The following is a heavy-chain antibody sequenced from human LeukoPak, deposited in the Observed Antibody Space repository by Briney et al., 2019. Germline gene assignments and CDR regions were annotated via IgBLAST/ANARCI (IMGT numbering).Heavy chain of an antibody. CDR3: ARAPYCGGDCYSFYYYYYYMDV. CDR2: ISYDGSNK. D-gene: IGHD2-21*02. CDR1: GFTFSSYG. J-gene: IGHJ6*03. Sequence: GRSLRLSCAASGFTFSSYGMHWVRQAPGKGLEWVAVISYDGSNKYYADSVKGRFTISRDNSKNTLYLQMNSLRAEDTAVYYCARAPYCGGDCYSFYYYYYYMDVWGKGTTVTVSS. V-gene: IGHV3-30*03.